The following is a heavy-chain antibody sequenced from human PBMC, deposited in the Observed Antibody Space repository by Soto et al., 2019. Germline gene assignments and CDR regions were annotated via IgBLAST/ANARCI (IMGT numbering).Heavy chain of an antibody. CDR2: VDPQDGET. D-gene: IGHD2-15*01. J-gene: IGHJ6*04. Sequence: EVQVVQSGAEVRKPGTTVRISCKVSGYTFTDHYLFWVQQAPGKGLQWVGLVDPQDGETMYAEKFHGNVTMIADTSTDTAYMRLRSLISEGPAVYYCATGFPACLGGGWEYVLLPRDTHFDMVAWGEGTRVTVSS. CDR3: ATGFPACLGGGWEYVLLPRDTHFDMVA. CDR1: GYTFTDHY. V-gene: IGHV1-69-2*01.